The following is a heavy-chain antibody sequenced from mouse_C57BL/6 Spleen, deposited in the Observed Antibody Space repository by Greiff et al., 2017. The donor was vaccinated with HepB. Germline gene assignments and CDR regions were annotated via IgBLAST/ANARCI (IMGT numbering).Heavy chain of an antibody. J-gene: IGHJ4*01. CDR3: AREDYEGDYYAMDY. CDR2: IYPGGGYT. CDR1: GYTFTNYW. V-gene: IGHV1-63*01. Sequence: VQLQQSGAELVRPGTSVKMSCKASGYTFTNYWIGWAKQRPGHGLEWIGDIYPGGGYTNYNEKFKGKATLTADKSSSTAYMQFSSLTSEDSAIYYCAREDYEGDYYAMDYWGQGTSVTVSS. D-gene: IGHD2-4*01.